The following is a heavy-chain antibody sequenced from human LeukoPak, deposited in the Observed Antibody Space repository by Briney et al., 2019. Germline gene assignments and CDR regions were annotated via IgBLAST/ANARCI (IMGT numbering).Heavy chain of an antibody. D-gene: IGHD3-16*02. Sequence: GASVTVSCKASGYTFTSYDINWVRQAPGQGLEWMGWMNPNSGNTGYAQKFQGRVTMTRNTSISTAYMELSSLRSEDTAVYYCARGRRDYVWGSYRPYHCDYWGQGTLVTVSS. CDR1: GYTFTSYD. CDR2: MNPNSGNT. CDR3: ARGRRDYVWGSYRPYHCDY. V-gene: IGHV1-8*01. J-gene: IGHJ4*02.